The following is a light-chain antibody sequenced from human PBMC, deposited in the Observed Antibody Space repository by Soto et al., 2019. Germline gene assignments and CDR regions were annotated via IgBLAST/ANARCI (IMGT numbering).Light chain of an antibody. J-gene: IGKJ1*01. CDR1: QSLLHSNGYNY. CDR2: GAS. V-gene: IGKV3-20*01. CDR3: QQYRSSGT. Sequence: VMNKSPRSLPVTPGEPASISCRSSQSLLHSNGYNYLDWYQQKLGQAPRLLIYGASSRATGIPDRFSGSGSGTDFTLTISRLEPEDFAVYYCQQYRSSGTFGQATTVYIK.